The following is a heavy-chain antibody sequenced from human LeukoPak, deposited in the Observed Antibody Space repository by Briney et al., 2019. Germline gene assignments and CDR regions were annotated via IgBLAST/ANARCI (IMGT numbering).Heavy chain of an antibody. Sequence: XXXVRQAPGXXXEWXXWINPNSGGTNYAQKFQGRVTMTRDTSISTAYMELSRLRSDDTAVYYCARVSRQTTVTTFSYWGQGTLVTVSS. D-gene: IGHD4-17*01. CDR2: INPNSGGT. V-gene: IGHV1-2*02. CDR3: ARVSRQTTVTTFSY. J-gene: IGHJ4*02.